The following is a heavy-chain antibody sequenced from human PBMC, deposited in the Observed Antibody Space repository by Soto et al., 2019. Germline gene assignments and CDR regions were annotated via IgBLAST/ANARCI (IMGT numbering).Heavy chain of an antibody. CDR1: GGSISSGDYY. J-gene: IGHJ3*02. CDR2: IYYSGST. V-gene: IGHV4-30-4*01. Sequence: QVQLQESGPGLVKPSQTLSLTCTVSGGSISSGDYYWSWIRQPPGKGLEWIGYIYYSGSTYYNPSLKSRVTISVDTSKNQFSLKLSSVTAADPAVYYCARSPSPLSDTAMVTAFDIWGQGTMVTVSS. D-gene: IGHD5-18*01. CDR3: ARSPSPLSDTAMVTAFDI.